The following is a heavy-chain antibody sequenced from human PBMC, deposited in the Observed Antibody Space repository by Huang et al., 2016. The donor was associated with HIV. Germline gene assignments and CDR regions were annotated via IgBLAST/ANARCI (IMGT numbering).Heavy chain of an antibody. CDR2: ISGTSSNI. D-gene: IGHD3-22*01. J-gene: IGHJ4*02. Sequence: EVQLVESGGALVQPGGYLKLSCVVSGFDFSKYSMNWVRQAPGKGVEWVSYISGTSSNIYYADSVKGRFTISRDNAKNSVFLQMRSLRAEDTALYYCARTEMEYYYGSSGYYPDYWGQGTQVTVSS. CDR1: GFDFSKYS. V-gene: IGHV3-48*01. CDR3: ARTEMEYYYGSSGYYPDY.